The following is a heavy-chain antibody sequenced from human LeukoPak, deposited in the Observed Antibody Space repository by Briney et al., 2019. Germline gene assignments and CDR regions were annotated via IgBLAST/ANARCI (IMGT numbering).Heavy chain of an antibody. CDR3: AREHNDSSGYYYYFDY. J-gene: IGHJ4*02. CDR1: GGSISSYY. D-gene: IGHD3-22*01. CDR2: IYYSGST. Sequence: SETLSLTCTVSGGSISSYYWSWTRQPPGKGLEWIGYIYYSGSTNYNPSLKSRVTISVDTSKNQFSLKLSSVTAADTAVYYCAREHNDSSGYYYYFDYWGQGTLVTVSS. V-gene: IGHV4-59*12.